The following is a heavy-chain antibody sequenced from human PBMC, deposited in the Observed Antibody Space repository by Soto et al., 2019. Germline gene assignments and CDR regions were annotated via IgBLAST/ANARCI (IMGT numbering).Heavy chain of an antibody. CDR1: GFTFSSYA. D-gene: IGHD6-19*01. V-gene: IGHV3-23*01. CDR2: ISGSGGST. CDR3: AKDTAVAGPYGMDV. Sequence: GGSLRLSCAASGFTFSSYAMIWVRQAPGKGLEWVSAISGSGGSTYYADSVKGRFTISRDNSKNTLYLQMNSLRAEDTAVYYCAKDTAVAGPYGMDVWGQGTTVTVSS. J-gene: IGHJ6*02.